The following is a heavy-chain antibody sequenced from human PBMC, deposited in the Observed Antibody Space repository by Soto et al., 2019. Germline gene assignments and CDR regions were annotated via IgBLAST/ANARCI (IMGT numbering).Heavy chain of an antibody. CDR3: SRARGNRCSVGRCYVDY. D-gene: IGHD2-15*01. CDR1: GFTFSSYA. J-gene: IGHJ4*02. V-gene: IGHV3-23*01. Sequence: EVQLLESGGGLVQPGGSLRLSCAAAGFTFSSYAMSWVRQAPGKGLEWVSGISGSGGSTYYADSVKGRFTISRDNSKNTLYLQMNSLRAEHTAVFYCSRARGNRCSVGRCYVDYWGQGTLVTVSS. CDR2: ISGSGGST.